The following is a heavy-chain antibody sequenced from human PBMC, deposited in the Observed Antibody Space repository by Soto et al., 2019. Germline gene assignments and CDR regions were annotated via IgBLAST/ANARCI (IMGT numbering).Heavy chain of an antibody. CDR3: ARGKGYYGSGSYSFDY. CDR1: GGTFSSYA. V-gene: IGHV1-69*13. J-gene: IGHJ4*02. D-gene: IGHD3-10*01. CDR2: IIPIFGAA. Sequence: SVKVSCKASGGTFSSYAISWVRQAPGQGLEWMGGIIPIFGAANYAQKFQGRVTITADESTSAAYMELSSLGSEDTAVYYCARGKGYYGSGSYSFDYWGQGTLVTVSS.